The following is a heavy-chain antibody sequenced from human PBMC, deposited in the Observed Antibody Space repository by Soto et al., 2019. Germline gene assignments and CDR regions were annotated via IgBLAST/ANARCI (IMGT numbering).Heavy chain of an antibody. J-gene: IGHJ4*02. CDR3: ARSVAVPGAHIDY. Sequence: SETLSLTCSVSGGSISGSYWSWIRQSPGKGLEWLGYVYYTGSTNYSPSLRSRVSISVDTSKNEFSLRLSSVAAADTAVYFCARSVAVPGAHIDYWGQGTQVTVSS. CDR1: GGSISGSY. V-gene: IGHV4-59*01. CDR2: VYYTGST. D-gene: IGHD6-19*01.